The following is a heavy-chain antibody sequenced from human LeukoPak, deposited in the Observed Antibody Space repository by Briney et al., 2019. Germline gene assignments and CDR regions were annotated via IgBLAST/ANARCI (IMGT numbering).Heavy chain of an antibody. CDR2: ISNSGSSI. D-gene: IGHD6-19*01. J-gene: IGHJ4*02. CDR1: GFTFSDYY. V-gene: IGHV3-11*04. Sequence: TGGSLRLSCAASGFTFSDYYMSWIRLAPGKGLEWVSYISNSGSSIYYADSVKGRFTVSRDNAKNSLYLQMNSLRAEDTAVYYCARVWKGENKRLKSIAVALFDYWGQGTLVTVSS. CDR3: ARVWKGENKRLKSIAVALFDY.